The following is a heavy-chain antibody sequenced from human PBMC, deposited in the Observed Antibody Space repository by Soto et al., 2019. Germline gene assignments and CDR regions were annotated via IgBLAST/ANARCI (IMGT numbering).Heavy chain of an antibody. J-gene: IGHJ4*02. D-gene: IGHD2-2*01. CDR3: AREASVLIPAAQPSRFDS. CDR1: GYSFMKYG. V-gene: IGHV1-18*01. CDR2: ISPYSGYT. Sequence: ASVKVSCKGFGYSFMKYGINWVRQAPGQGLEWVGWISPYSGYTHSAQKFRGRLTLTTDTAASTAYMELRILRSADTALYYCAREASVLIPAAQPSRFDSWGQGTLVTVSS.